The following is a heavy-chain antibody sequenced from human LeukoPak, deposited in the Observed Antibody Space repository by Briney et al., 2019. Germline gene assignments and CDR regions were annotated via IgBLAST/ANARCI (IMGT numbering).Heavy chain of an antibody. Sequence: PGGSLRLSCAASGFTFSSYGMHWVRQAPGKGLEWVAVISYDGINKYNADSVKGRFIISRDNSRNTLYLQMNSLRAEDTAVYYCARSPQKSYNVLTGYPFDYWGQGTLVTVSS. CDR1: GFTFSSYG. J-gene: IGHJ4*02. CDR2: ISYDGINK. CDR3: ARSPQKSYNVLTGYPFDY. D-gene: IGHD3-9*01. V-gene: IGHV3-30*03.